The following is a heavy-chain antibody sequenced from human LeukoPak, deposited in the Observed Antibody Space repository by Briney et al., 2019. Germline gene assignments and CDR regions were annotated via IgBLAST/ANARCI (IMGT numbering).Heavy chain of an antibody. CDR3: AKHSSSWPPLGYYYYYMDV. CDR2: IYYSGST. V-gene: IGHV4-61*05. Sequence: PSETLSLTCSVSGGSIRSSNYYWGWVRQPPGKGLEWIGYIYYSGSTNYNPSPKSRVTISVDTSKNQFSLKLSSVTAADTAVYYCAKHSSSWPPLGYYYYYMDVWGKGTTVTVSS. CDR1: GGSIRSSNYY. D-gene: IGHD6-13*01. J-gene: IGHJ6*03.